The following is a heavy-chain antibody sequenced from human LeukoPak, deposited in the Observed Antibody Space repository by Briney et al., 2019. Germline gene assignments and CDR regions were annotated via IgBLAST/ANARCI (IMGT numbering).Heavy chain of an antibody. D-gene: IGHD6-13*01. CDR3: ARDSGPGSWYSSPTGGGNWFDP. CDR2: IYYSGST. CDR1: GGHISSGGYY. V-gene: IGHV4-31*03. J-gene: IGHJ5*02. Sequence: SQTLSLTCTVSGGHISSGGYYWSWIRQLPGKGLEWIGYIYYSGSTYYNPSLKSRVTISVDTSKNQFSLKLSSVTAADTAVYYCARDSGPGSWYSSPTGGGNWFDPWGQGTLVTVSS.